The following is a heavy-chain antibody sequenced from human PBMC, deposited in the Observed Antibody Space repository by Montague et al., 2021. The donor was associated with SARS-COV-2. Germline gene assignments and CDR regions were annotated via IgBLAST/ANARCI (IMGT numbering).Heavy chain of an antibody. CDR3: ARWDPQTLTLIGLRGKSASDY. CDR1: GESFSGFF. J-gene: IGHJ4*02. V-gene: IGHV4-34*01. D-gene: IGHD4-23*01. Sequence: SETLSLTCAVYGESFSGFFWSWIRQPPGKGLEWIAEINDRGVTNYNYNPSLRSRVTISVDTSKSQFSLELSSVTAADTGVYYCARWDPQTLTLIGLRGKSASDYWGQGTLVTVSS. CDR2: INDRGVTNY.